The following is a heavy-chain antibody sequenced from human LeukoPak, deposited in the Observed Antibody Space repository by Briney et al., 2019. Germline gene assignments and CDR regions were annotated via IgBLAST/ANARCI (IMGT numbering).Heavy chain of an antibody. J-gene: IGHJ6*02. Sequence: GGSLRLSCAASGFTFSSYEMNWVRQASGKGLVWVSYISSSGSTICYAESVKGRFTISRDNAKNSLYLQMNSLRAEDTAVYYCAREVPPTGYGMDVWGQGTTVTVSS. CDR3: AREVPPTGYGMDV. D-gene: IGHD1-14*01. CDR1: GFTFSSYE. V-gene: IGHV3-48*03. CDR2: ISSSGSTI.